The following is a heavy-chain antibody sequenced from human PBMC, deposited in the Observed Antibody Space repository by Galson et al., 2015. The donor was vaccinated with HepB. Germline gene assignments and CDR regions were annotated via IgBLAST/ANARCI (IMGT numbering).Heavy chain of an antibody. V-gene: IGHV5-51*01. CDR2: IYPGDSDT. D-gene: IGHD3-22*01. Sequence: QSGAEVKKPGESLKISCKGSGYSFTSYWIGWVRQMPGKGLEWMGIIYPGDSDTRYSPSFQGQVTISADKSISTAYLQWSSLKASDTAMYYCARLMGYYDSSGFSLSGLDPWGQGTLVTVSS. CDR3: ARLMGYYDSSGFSLSGLDP. CDR1: GYSFTSYW. J-gene: IGHJ5*02.